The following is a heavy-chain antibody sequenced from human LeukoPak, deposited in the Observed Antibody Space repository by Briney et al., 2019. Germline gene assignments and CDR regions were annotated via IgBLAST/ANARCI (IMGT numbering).Heavy chain of an antibody. Sequence: PGRSLRLSCTASGFNFRSYAMYWVRQAPGKGLAWVAIISYDGSNEHYADSVKGRFTISRDTSKNTLYLQMNSLRAEDTAVYYCARICSGGNCYFPSIWGQGTMVTVSS. J-gene: IGHJ3*02. D-gene: IGHD2-15*01. V-gene: IGHV3-30-3*01. CDR3: ARICSGGNCYFPSI. CDR2: ISYDGSNE. CDR1: GFNFRSYA.